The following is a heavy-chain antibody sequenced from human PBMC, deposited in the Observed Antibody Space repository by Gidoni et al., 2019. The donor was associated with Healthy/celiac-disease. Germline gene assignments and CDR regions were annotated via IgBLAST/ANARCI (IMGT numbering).Heavy chain of an antibody. V-gene: IGHV3-9*01. CDR3: AKVRRNYRSGAFDY. J-gene: IGHJ4*02. Sequence: EVQLVESGGGLVQPGRSLRLSCAASGFTFDDYAMHWVRQAPGKGLEWVSGISWNSGSIGYADSVKGRFTISRDNAKNSLYLQMNSLRAEDTALYYCAKVRRNYRSGAFDYWGQGTLVTVSS. D-gene: IGHD4-4*01. CDR2: ISWNSGSI. CDR1: GFTFDDYA.